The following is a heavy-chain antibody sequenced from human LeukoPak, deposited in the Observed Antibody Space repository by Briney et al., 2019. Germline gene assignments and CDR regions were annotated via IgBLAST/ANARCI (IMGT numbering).Heavy chain of an antibody. Sequence: GESLKVSCKGSGYSFTSYWIGWVRQMPGKGLEWMGIIYPGDSDIRYSPSFQGQVTMSADKYISTAYLEWSSLKASDTAMYFCARHIENCGGDCPFDYWGQGTLVTVSS. CDR2: IYPGDSDI. D-gene: IGHD2-21*02. CDR3: ARHIENCGGDCPFDY. J-gene: IGHJ4*02. V-gene: IGHV5-51*01. CDR1: GYSFTSYW.